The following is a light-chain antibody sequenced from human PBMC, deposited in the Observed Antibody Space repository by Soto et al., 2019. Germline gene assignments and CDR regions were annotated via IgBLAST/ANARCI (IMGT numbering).Light chain of an antibody. CDR3: SSYTSSKTWV. CDR1: SSDVGGYNY. Sequence: QSALTQPASVSGSPGQSITISCTGTSSDVGGYNYVSWYQQHPGRAPKLMIYEVSDRPSGVCNRFSGSKSGNTASLTISGLQAEDEADYYCSSYTSSKTWVFGGGTKLTVL. V-gene: IGLV2-14*01. J-gene: IGLJ3*02. CDR2: EVS.